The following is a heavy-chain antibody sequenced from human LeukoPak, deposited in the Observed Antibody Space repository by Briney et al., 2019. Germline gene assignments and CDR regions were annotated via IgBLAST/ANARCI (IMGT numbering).Heavy chain of an antibody. J-gene: IGHJ6*03. CDR1: GYTFTGYY. CDR3: ARRGDYSNYRYYYYYMDV. CDR2: INPNSGGT. Sequence: GASVKVSCKASGYTFTGYYMHWVRQAPGQGLEWMGRINPNSGGTNYAQKFQGRVTMTRDTSISTAYMELSRLRSDDTAVYYCARRGDYSNYRYYYYYMDVWGKGTTVTVSS. V-gene: IGHV1-2*06. D-gene: IGHD4-11*01.